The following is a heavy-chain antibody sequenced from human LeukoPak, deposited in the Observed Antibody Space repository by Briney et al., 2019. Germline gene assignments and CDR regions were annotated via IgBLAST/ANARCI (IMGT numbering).Heavy chain of an antibody. J-gene: IGHJ6*02. D-gene: IGHD3-10*01. CDR3: ARSRNYGSGTYYSDYYYYGMDV. V-gene: IGHV4-59*01. Sequence: PSETLSLTCTVSGGSISSYYWSWIRQPPGKGLEWIGNIYYSGSTNYNPSLKSRVTISVDTSKNQFSLQLTSVTATDTAVYYCARSRNYGSGTYYSDYYYYGMDVWGQGTTVTVSS. CDR2: IYYSGST. CDR1: GGSISSYY.